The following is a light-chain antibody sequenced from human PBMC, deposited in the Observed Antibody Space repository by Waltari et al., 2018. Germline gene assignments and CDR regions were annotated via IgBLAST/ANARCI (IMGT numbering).Light chain of an antibody. J-gene: IGKJ1*01. CDR2: KAS. V-gene: IGKV1-5*03. CDR3: QQYNTFPWT. CDR1: QSISSW. Sequence: DIQMTQSPSTLSESVGDRVTITCRASQSISSWLAWYQQKPGKAPNLLIYKASALESGVPSRFSGSGSGTDFTLTISSLQPDDFATYYCQQYNTFPWTFGQGTKVEIK.